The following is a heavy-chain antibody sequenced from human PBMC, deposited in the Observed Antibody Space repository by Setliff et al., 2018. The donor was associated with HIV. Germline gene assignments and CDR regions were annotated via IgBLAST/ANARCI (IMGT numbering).Heavy chain of an antibody. CDR1: GFTTFNPVW. CDR2: IKSNAAGATA. CDR3: AKVGLYDSFGYANGLPDAFDT. V-gene: IGHV3-15*01. J-gene: IGHJ3*02. D-gene: IGHD3-22*01. Sequence: PGGSLRLSCVVSGFTTFNPVWMGWVRQAPGKGLEWVGRIKSNAAGATAAYSAPVRGRFTISRDNSKNTLYLQMNSLRAEDTATYYCAKVGLYDSFGYANGLPDAFDTWGQGTMVTVSS.